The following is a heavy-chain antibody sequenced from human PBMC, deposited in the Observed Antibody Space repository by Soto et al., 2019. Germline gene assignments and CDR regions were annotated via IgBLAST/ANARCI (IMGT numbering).Heavy chain of an antibody. J-gene: IGHJ5*02. Sequence: PSETLSLTCTVSGGSISSGDYYWSWIRQPPGKGLEWIGYIYYSGSTYYNPSLKSRVTISVDTSKNQFSLKLSSVTAADTAVYYCASSGYCTNGVCYTRFDPRGQGTPVTVSS. CDR3: ASSGYCTNGVCYTRFDP. V-gene: IGHV4-30-4*01. D-gene: IGHD2-8*01. CDR2: IYYSGST. CDR1: GGSISSGDYY.